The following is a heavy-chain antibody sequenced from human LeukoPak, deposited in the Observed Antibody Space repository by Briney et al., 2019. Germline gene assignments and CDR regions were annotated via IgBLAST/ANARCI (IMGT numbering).Heavy chain of an antibody. Sequence: ASVKVSCKASGYTFTSYYMHWVRQAPGQGLEWMGIINPSGGSTSYAQKFQGRVTITADESTSTAYMELSSLRSEDTAVYYCARDGRPTPIFGVVIGVPFDPWGQGTLVTVSS. CDR2: INPSGGST. D-gene: IGHD3-3*01. V-gene: IGHV1-46*01. CDR1: GYTFTSYY. CDR3: ARDGRPTPIFGVVIGVPFDP. J-gene: IGHJ5*02.